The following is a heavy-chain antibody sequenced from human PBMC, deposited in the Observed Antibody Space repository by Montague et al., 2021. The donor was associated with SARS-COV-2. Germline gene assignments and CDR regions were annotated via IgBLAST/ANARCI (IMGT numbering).Heavy chain of an antibody. CDR3: ARVRYYGSGTSLGMDV. Sequence: SETLSLTCAVYGGSFSGYYWSWIRQPPGKGLEWIGETNHSGSTNYNPSLKSRVTLSVDTSKNQFSLKLSSVTAADTAVYYCARVRYYGSGTSLGMDVWGQGTTVTVSS. CDR1: GGSFSGYY. J-gene: IGHJ6*02. V-gene: IGHV4-34*01. CDR2: TNHSGST. D-gene: IGHD3-10*01.